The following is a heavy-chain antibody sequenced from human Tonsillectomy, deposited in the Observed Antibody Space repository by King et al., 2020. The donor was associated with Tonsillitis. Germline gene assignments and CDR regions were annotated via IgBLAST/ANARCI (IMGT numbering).Heavy chain of an antibody. CDR3: ARDYYGSGNYPDAFDI. CDR2: INPNSGDT. V-gene: IGHV1-2*02. D-gene: IGHD3-10*01. Sequence: QLVQSGAEVKRPGASVKVSCKASGYTFTGHCLHWVRQAPGQGLEWMGWINPNSGDTDYAQNFQGRVIMTRDTSISTAYMELSRLRSDDTAVYYCARDYYGSGNYPDAFDIWGQGTMVTVSS. J-gene: IGHJ3*02. CDR1: GYTFTGHC.